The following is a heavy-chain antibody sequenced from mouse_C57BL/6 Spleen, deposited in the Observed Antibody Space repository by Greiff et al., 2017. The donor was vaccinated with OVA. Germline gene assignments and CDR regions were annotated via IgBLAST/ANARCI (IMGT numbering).Heavy chain of an antibody. CDR2: IDPEDGET. J-gene: IGHJ3*01. CDR1: GFNIKDYY. V-gene: IGHV14-2*01. CDR3: VSSTGCAY. Sequence: EVQLQQSGAELVKPGASVKLSCTASGFNIKDYYMHWVKQRTEPGLEWIGRIDPEDGETKEVPPTPGKATITADTSSNTAYLQLSSLTSEDTAVYYCVSSTGCAYWGQGTLVTVSA.